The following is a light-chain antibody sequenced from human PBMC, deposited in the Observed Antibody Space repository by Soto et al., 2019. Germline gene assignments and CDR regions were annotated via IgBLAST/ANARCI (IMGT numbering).Light chain of an antibody. J-gene: IGKJ2*01. Sequence: EVVLTQSPGTLSLSPGDWATLSCRASQSVSSNYLAWYQQKPGQAPRLLIYAASSRATGIPDRFSGSVSGTDFTLTISRLEAEDFAVYFCQQYGTSPGYTFGQGTKLEIK. CDR1: QSVSSNY. CDR3: QQYGTSPGYT. V-gene: IGKV3-20*01. CDR2: AAS.